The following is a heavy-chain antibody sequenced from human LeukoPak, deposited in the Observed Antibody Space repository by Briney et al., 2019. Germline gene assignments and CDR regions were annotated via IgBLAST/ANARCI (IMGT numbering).Heavy chain of an antibody. D-gene: IGHD3-10*01. CDR1: GFTFSSYA. V-gene: IGHV3-30*04. CDR2: ISYDGSNK. J-gene: IGHJ4*02. CDR3: ARDPTYYYARGHYFDY. Sequence: GGSLRLSCAASGFTFSSYAMHWVRQAPGKGLEWVAVISYDGSNKYYADSVKGRFTISRDNSKNTLYLQMNSLRAEDTAVYYCARDPTYYYARGHYFDYWGQGTLVTVSS.